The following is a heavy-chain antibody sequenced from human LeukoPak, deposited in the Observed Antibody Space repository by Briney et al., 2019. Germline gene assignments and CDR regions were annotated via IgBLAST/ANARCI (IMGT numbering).Heavy chain of an antibody. CDR2: IIHIFGTA. Sequence: GASVKVSCKASGGTYSSYAISWVRQAPGQGLEWMGGIIHIFGTANYAQKFQGRVTMTRDTSTSTVYMELSSLRSEDTAVYYCARKERIAAAGKDYFDYWGQGTLVTVSS. D-gene: IGHD6-13*01. CDR1: GGTYSSYA. V-gene: IGHV1-69*05. J-gene: IGHJ4*02. CDR3: ARKERIAAAGKDYFDY.